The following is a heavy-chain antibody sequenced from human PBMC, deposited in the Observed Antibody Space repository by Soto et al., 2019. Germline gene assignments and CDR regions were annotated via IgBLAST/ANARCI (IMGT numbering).Heavy chain of an antibody. J-gene: IGHJ4*02. V-gene: IGHV2-70*11. CDR1: VFSLSTSGMC. Sequence: SGPTLVNPTQTLTLTCTFSVFSLSTSGMCVSWIRQPPGKALEWLARIDWDDDKYYSTSLKTRLTISKDTSKNQVVLTMTNMDPVDTATYYCARSYNYGDHYYFDYWGQGTLVTVSS. CDR3: ARSYNYGDHYYFDY. CDR2: IDWDDDK. D-gene: IGHD4-17*01.